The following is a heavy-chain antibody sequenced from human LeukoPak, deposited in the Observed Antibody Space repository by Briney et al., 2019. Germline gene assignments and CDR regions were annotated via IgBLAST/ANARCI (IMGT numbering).Heavy chain of an antibody. Sequence: GGSLRLSCAASGFTFSESWMSWVRQVPGQGLEWVAHINHEGGSIQYVDSVKGRFTISRDNAKGSVHLRMNSLRAEDTAIYHCATYINWVAGDVWGQGTTVIVSS. CDR1: GFTFSESW. D-gene: IGHD1-1*01. V-gene: IGHV3-7*01. CDR2: INHEGGSI. J-gene: IGHJ6*02. CDR3: ATYINWVAGDV.